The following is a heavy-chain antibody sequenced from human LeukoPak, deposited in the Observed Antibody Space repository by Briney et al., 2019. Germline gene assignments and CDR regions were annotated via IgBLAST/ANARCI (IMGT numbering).Heavy chain of an antibody. J-gene: IGHJ4*02. D-gene: IGHD5-12*01. CDR3: ARAGGGYDY. CDR1: GYTFTNYY. V-gene: IGHV1-46*01. Sequence: ASATVSCKASGYTFTNYYMHWVRQAPGQGLEWMAIINPSGDSIRYAQKFQGRVTMTRDTSTSTVYMELSSLRSEDTAVYYCARAGGGYDYWGQGTLVTVSS. CDR2: INPSGDSI.